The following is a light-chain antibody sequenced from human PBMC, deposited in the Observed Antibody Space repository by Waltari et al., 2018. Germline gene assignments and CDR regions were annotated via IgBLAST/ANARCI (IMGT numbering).Light chain of an antibody. CDR3: SSFTGSKNVF. J-gene: IGLJ2*01. Sequence: QSALTQPPSASGSPGQSVTISCTGTSSDVGGYNSVSWYQQCPGKAPKLIIYEVTNRPSGVPDRFSGSKSGNTASLTVSGLQAEDEADYYCSSFTGSKNVFFGGGTKLTVL. CDR2: EVT. CDR1: SSDVGGYNS. V-gene: IGLV2-8*01.